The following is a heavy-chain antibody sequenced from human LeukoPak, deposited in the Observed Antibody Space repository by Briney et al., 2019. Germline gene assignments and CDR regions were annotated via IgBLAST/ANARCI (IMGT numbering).Heavy chain of an antibody. CDR1: GFTFSSYA. J-gene: IGHJ4*02. CDR3: ARACSSTSCYAH. V-gene: IGHV3-23*01. CDR2: ISGSGGST. Sequence: PGGSLRLSCAASGFTFSSYAMSWVRQAPGKGLEWVSAISGSGGSTYHADSVKGRFTISRDNSKNTLYLQMNSLRAEDTAVYYCARACSSTSCYAHWGQGTLVTVSS. D-gene: IGHD2-2*01.